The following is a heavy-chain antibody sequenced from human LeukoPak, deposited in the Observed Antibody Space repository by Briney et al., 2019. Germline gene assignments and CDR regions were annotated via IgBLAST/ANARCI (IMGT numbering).Heavy chain of an antibody. J-gene: IGHJ5*02. CDR3: ARDNYYEVHWFDP. Sequence: GGSLRLSCAASGFPFNSYAMNWVRQAPGKGLEWVTVISVSGRSTYYADSVKGRFTISRDNSKNTLYLQMNSLRAEDTAVYYCARDNYYEVHWFDPWGQGTLVTVSS. D-gene: IGHD3-22*01. V-gene: IGHV3-23*01. CDR1: GFPFNSYA. CDR2: ISVSGRST.